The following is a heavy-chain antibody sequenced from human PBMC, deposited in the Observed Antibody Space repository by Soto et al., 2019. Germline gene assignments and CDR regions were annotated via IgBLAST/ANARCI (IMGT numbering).Heavy chain of an antibody. J-gene: IGHJ6*02. V-gene: IGHV4-59*01. CDR3: ARDGANWNPHYYGMDV. CDR1: GGSISSYY. CDR2: IYYSGST. Sequence: SETLSLTCTVSGGSISSYYWSWIRQPPGKGLEWIGYIYYSGSTNYNPSLKSQVTISVDTSKNQFSLKLSSVTAADTAVYYCARDGANWNPHYYGMDVWGQGTTVTVSS. D-gene: IGHD1-1*01.